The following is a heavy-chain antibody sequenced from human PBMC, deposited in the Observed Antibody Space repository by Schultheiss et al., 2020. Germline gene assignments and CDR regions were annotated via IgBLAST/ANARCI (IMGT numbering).Heavy chain of an antibody. CDR3: ATAPDSTTVTTFRDY. D-gene: IGHD4-17*01. V-gene: IGHV4-39*01. CDR2: IYYSGST. CDR1: GGSISSSSYY. Sequence: SETLSLTCTVSGGSISSSSYYWGWIRQPPGKGLEWIGSIYYSGSTYYNPSLKSRVTISVDTSKNQFSLKLSSVTAADTAVYYCATAPDSTTVTTFRDYWGQGTLVTVSS. J-gene: IGHJ4*02.